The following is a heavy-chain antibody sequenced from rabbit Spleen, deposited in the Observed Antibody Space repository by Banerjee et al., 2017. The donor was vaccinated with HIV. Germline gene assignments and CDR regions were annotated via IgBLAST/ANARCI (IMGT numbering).Heavy chain of an antibody. CDR1: GFSFSSSYY. V-gene: IGHV1S40*01. J-gene: IGHJ6*01. CDR3: ARSTYGYDDYGDLYYAAMDL. D-gene: IGHD2-1*01. CDR2: IYADSSGFT. Sequence: QSLEESGGDLVKPEGSLTLTCTASGFSFSSSYYMCWVRQAPGKGLECIACIYADSSGFTYFATWAQGRFTCSKTSSTTVTLQMTSLTAADTATYFCARSTYGYDDYGDLYYAAMDLWGQGTLVTVS.